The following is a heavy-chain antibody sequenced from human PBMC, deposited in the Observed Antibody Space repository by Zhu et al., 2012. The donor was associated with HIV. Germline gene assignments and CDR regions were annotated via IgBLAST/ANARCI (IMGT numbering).Heavy chain of an antibody. Sequence: QVQLEESGPGLVKPSETLSLTCTVSGGSISDSTYYWGWIRQPPGKGLEWIGSIYYTGYTYQNPSLKSRLSMSVDTSRNHFSLDVRSVTAADTAVYYCARLAGWSGWARLLTLTRGGPGTL. CDR3: ARLAGWSGWARLLTLTR. J-gene: IGHJ4*02. V-gene: IGHV4-39*07. CDR1: GGSISDSTYY. CDR2: IYYTGYT. D-gene: IGHD6-19*01.